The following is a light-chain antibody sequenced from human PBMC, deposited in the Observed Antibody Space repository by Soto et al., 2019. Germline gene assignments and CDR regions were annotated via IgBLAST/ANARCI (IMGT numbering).Light chain of an antibody. CDR2: GAS. V-gene: IGKV3-20*01. J-gene: IGKJ1*01. CDR3: QQFGSSPPT. Sequence: ELVLTQSPGTLSLSPGESTTLSCRSSQSVSSSYLAWYQQKSGQPPRLLMYGASSRAAGIPDRFSGRGSGTDFTLTISRLEPEDFAVYYCQQFGSSPPTFGQGTKVDIK. CDR1: QSVSSSY.